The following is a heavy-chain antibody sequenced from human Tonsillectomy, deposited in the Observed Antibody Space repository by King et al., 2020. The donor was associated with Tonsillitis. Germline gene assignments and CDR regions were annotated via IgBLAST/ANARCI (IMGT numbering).Heavy chain of an antibody. J-gene: IGHJ4*02. Sequence: VQLVESGGGVVQPGRSLRLSCAASGFTFSTYGMHWVRQAPGNGLEWVAVISYDGSNKYYADSVKGRFTISRDNSKNTLYLQMNSLRAEDTAVYYCAKDWGDYGDSLFDYWGQGTLVTVSS. CDR2: ISYDGSNK. CDR1: GFTFSTYG. V-gene: IGHV3-30*18. D-gene: IGHD4-17*01. CDR3: AKDWGDYGDSLFDY.